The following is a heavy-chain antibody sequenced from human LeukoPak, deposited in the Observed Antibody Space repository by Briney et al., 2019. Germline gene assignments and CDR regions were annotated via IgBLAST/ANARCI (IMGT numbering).Heavy chain of an antibody. J-gene: IGHJ6*02. CDR2: IWYDGSNK. CDR3: ARGGDITPTDV. CDR1: GFTFRSYW. D-gene: IGHD2-15*01. V-gene: IGHV3-33*08. Sequence: GGSLRLSCAASGFTFRSYWMTWVRQAPGKGLEWVAVIWYDGSNKYYADSVKGRFTISRDNSKNTLYLQMNSLRAEDTAVYYCARGGDITPTDVWGQGTTVTVSS.